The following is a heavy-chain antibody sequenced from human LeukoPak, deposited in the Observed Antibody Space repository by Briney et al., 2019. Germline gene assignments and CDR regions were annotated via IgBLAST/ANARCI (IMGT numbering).Heavy chain of an antibody. CDR1: GFTLSSYA. D-gene: IGHD3-16*01. Sequence: PGGSLRLSCAASGFTLSSYAMSWVRQAPGKGLEWVSAISGVGGTTYYADSVKGRFTISRDNSKNTLYLQMNSLRAEDTAVYYCAKSQQRWGELYFDYWGQGTLVTVSS. J-gene: IGHJ4*02. CDR2: ISGVGGTT. V-gene: IGHV3-23*01. CDR3: AKSQQRWGELYFDY.